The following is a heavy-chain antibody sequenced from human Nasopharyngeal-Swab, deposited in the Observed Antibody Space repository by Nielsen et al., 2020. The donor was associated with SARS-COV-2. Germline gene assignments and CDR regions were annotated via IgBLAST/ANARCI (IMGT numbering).Heavy chain of an antibody. Sequence: ETMSLTCAVYGGSFSGYYWSWIRQPPGKGLEWIGEINHSGSTNYNPSLKSRVTISVDTSKNQFSLKLSSVTAADTAVYYCARGGGYSYGAIDYWGQGTLVTVSS. V-gene: IGHV4-34*01. J-gene: IGHJ4*02. CDR3: ARGGGYSYGAIDY. CDR2: INHSGST. CDR1: GGSFSGYY. D-gene: IGHD5-18*01.